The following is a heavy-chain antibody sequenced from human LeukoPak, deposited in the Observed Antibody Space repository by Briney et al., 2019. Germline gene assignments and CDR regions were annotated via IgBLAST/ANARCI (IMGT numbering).Heavy chain of an antibody. V-gene: IGHV1-8*01. CDR1: GYTFTSYD. CDR3: ARAYGDRLYYYCYYMDV. J-gene: IGHJ6*03. CDR2: MNPNSGNT. Sequence: ASVKVSCKASGYTFTSYDINWVRQATGQGLEWMGWMNPNSGNTGYAQKFQGRVTMTRNTSISTAYMELSSLRSEDTAVYYCARAYGDRLYYYCYYMDVWGKGTTVTISS. D-gene: IGHD4-17*01.